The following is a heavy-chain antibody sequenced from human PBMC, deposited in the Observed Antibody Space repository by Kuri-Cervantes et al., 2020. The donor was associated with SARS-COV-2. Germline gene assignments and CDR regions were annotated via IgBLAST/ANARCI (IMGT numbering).Heavy chain of an antibody. J-gene: IGHJ4*02. D-gene: IGHD6-19*01. Sequence: SGPTLAKPTETLTLTCTVSRFSLSNARMGVSWIRQPPGKALEWPAHIFSNDEKSYSTSLKSRLTISKDTSKSQAVLTMTNMDTVDTATYFCARIYSSGWYYFDYWGQGTLVTVSS. CDR3: ARIYSSGWYYFDY. V-gene: IGHV2-26*01. CDR1: RFSLSNARMG. CDR2: IFSNDEK.